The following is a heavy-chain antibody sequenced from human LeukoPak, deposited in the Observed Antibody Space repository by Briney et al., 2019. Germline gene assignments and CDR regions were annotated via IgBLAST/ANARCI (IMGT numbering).Heavy chain of an antibody. D-gene: IGHD6-25*01. CDR2: IYPADSAT. CDR3: ARGGGSGFYFDY. CDR1: GYSFDTYW. J-gene: IGHJ4*02. V-gene: IGHV5-51*01. Sequence: GESLKISCKGSGYSFDTYWFAWVRQMPGKGPEWMGIIYPADSATRYSPSFQGQVTISADKSITTAYLQWSTLEASDTAMYYCARGGGSGFYFDYWGQGTLVTVSS.